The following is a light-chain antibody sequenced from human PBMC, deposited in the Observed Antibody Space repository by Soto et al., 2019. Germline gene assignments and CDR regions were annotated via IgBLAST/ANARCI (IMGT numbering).Light chain of an antibody. CDR3: SSYGGTNNVV. CDR2: EVT. CDR1: SSDVGGYKY. V-gene: IGLV2-8*01. Sequence: QSVLTQPPSASGSPGQSVTISCTGTSSDVGGYKYVSWYQHHPGKAPKDVIYEVTKRPSGVPDRFSGSQSGNTASLTVSGLQAEDEADYYCSSYGGTNNVVFGGGTKLTVL. J-gene: IGLJ2*01.